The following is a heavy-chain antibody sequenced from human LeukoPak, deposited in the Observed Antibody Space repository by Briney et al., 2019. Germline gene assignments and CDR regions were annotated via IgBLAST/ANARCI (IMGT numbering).Heavy chain of an antibody. J-gene: IGHJ6*02. CDR1: GFTFSSYA. V-gene: IGHV3-23*01. CDR2: VSGSGGST. D-gene: IGHD4-17*01. Sequence: PGGSLRLSCAASGFTFSSYAMSWVRQAPGKGLEWASGVSGSGGSTYYADSVKGRFTISRDNSKNTLYLQMNTLRAEDTAVYYCAKGGGDYLIYYGMDVWGQGTTVTVSS. CDR3: AKGGGDYLIYYGMDV.